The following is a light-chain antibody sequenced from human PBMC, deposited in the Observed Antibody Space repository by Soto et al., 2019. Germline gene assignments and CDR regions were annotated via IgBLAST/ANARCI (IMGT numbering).Light chain of an antibody. Sequence: EIVMTQSPATLSVSPGERGTLSCRATQSVSSKLAWFQQKPGQAPRLLIYGASTRATDIPARFSGSGSGTEFTLTISSLQSEDFAVYYCQQYNNWPHTFGQGTKLEIK. V-gene: IGKV3-15*01. CDR2: GAS. CDR1: QSVSSK. CDR3: QQYNNWPHT. J-gene: IGKJ2*01.